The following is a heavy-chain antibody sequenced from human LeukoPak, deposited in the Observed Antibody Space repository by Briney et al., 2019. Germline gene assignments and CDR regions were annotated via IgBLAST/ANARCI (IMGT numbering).Heavy chain of an antibody. J-gene: IGHJ6*02. CDR2: IYYTGST. CDR3: ARHDPVGHFLRGMDV. V-gene: IGHV4-59*08. Sequence: ASETLSLTCAVSGGSVSGYFWSWSRQPPGKGLEWIGYIYYTGSTIYNPSLRSRVTMSVDVSKSQFSLNLSSVTAADTAVYYCARHDPVGHFLRGMDVWGQGTTVTVSS. D-gene: IGHD2/OR15-2a*01. CDR1: GGSVSGYF.